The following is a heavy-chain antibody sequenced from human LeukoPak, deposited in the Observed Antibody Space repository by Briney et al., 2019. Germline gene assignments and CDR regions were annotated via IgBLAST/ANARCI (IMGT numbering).Heavy chain of an antibody. CDR2: ISGSGGST. CDR3: AKDMDVSIYGYNFDY. Sequence: HAGGSLRLSCAASGFTFSSYAMSWVRQAPGTGLEWVSVISGSGGSTVHADSVKGRFTISRDNSKNTLYLRMNSLRAEDTAVYYCAKDMDVSIYGYNFDYWGQGTLVTVSS. CDR1: GFTFSSYA. V-gene: IGHV3-23*01. J-gene: IGHJ4*02. D-gene: IGHD5-24*01.